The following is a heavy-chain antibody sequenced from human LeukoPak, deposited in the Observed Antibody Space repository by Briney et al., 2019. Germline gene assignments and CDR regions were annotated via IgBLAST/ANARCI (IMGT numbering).Heavy chain of an antibody. D-gene: IGHD3-10*01. CDR1: GFTFSRYW. CDR3: ARGDLYGSGSAEFYFDY. CDR2: IKQDGSEK. V-gene: IGHV3-7*05. J-gene: IGHJ4*02. Sequence: PGGSLRLSCAASGFTFSRYWMSWVRQAPGKGLEWVANIKQDGSEKYNVDSVKGRFTISRDNAKNSLYLQMNSLRAEDTAVYYCARGDLYGSGSAEFYFDYWGQGTLVTVSS.